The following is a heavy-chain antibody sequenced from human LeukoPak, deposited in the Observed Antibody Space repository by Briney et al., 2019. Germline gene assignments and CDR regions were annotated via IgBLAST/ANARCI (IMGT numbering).Heavy chain of an antibody. J-gene: IGHJ4*02. D-gene: IGHD2-15*01. Sequence: GGSLRLSCAASGFTFSSYSMNWVRQAPGKGLEWVSYISSSSSTIYYADSVKGRFTISRDNAKNTLYLQMNSLRAEDTAVYYCARDRSLYVSWWDFDSWGQGTLVTVSS. V-gene: IGHV3-48*04. CDR1: GFTFSSYS. CDR2: ISSSSSTI. CDR3: ARDRSLYVSWWDFDS.